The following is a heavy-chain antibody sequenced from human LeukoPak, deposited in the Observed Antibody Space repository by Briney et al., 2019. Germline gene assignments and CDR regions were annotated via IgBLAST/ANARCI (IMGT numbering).Heavy chain of an antibody. J-gene: IGHJ6*02. Sequence: GESLKISCKGSGYSFTSYWIGWVRQMPGKGLEWMGIIYPGDSDTRCSPSFQGQVTISADKSISTAYLQWSSLKASDTAMYYCAGHGRIQLWLRRSDYYYGMDVWGQGTTVTVSS. CDR1: GYSFTSYW. CDR2: IYPGDSDT. CDR3: AGHGRIQLWLRRSDYYYGMDV. D-gene: IGHD5-18*01. V-gene: IGHV5-51*01.